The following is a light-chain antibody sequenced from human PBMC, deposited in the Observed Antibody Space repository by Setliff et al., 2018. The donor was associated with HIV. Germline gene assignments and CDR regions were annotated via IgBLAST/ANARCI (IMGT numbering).Light chain of an antibody. V-gene: IGLV3-21*01. J-gene: IGLJ1*01. CDR3: QAWDSSSAYV. Sequence: SYELTQPPSVSVAPGKTANITCGGNNTGAKSVHWYQQKPGQTPVLVVYDDRDRPSGIPERFSGSNSGNTATLTISATQAMDEADYYCQAWDSSSAYVFGPGTKVTVL. CDR2: DDR. CDR1: NTGAKS.